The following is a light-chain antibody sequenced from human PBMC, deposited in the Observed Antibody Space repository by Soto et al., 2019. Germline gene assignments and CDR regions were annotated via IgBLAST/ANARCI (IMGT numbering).Light chain of an antibody. J-gene: IGKJ3*01. CDR3: QYFGNSLRT. V-gene: IGKV3-20*01. CDR1: QSVSANY. CDR2: AAS. Sequence: EIVLTQTPGTLSLSPGERATLSCRTSQSVSANYLAWYQQKLGQAPRLLLYAASSRAAGIPARFSGSGSGTYFNLTISRLEPEDFAVYYCQYFGNSLRTFGPGTKVDI.